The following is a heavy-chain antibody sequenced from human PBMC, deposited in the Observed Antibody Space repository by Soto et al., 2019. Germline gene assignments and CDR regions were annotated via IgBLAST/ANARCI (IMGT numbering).Heavy chain of an antibody. CDR1: GFTFNNYA. CDR2: IRSKAYGGTT. CDR3: TRGDSITIFGVVIRHDY. V-gene: IGHV3-49*04. J-gene: IGHJ4*02. Sequence: GGSLRLSCAASGFTFNNYAMSWVRQAPGKGLEWVGFIRSKAYGGTTEYAASVKGRFTISRDDSKSIAYLQMNSLKTEDTAVYYCTRGDSITIFGVVIRHDYWGQGTLVTVSS. D-gene: IGHD3-3*01.